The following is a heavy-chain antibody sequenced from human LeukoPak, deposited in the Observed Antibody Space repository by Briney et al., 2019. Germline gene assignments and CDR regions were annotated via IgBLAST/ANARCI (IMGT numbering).Heavy chain of an antibody. CDR1: GGSISSYY. CDR2: IYTSGST. Sequence: SETLSLTCTVSGGSISSYYWSWIRQPAGKGLEWIGRIYTSGSTNYNPSLKSRVTISVDTSKNQFSLKLSSVTAADTAVYYCARRRFGPKVYSSSWTGGYGMDVWGQGTTVTVSS. CDR3: ARRRFGPKVYSSSWTGGYGMDV. V-gene: IGHV4-4*07. J-gene: IGHJ6*02. D-gene: IGHD6-13*01.